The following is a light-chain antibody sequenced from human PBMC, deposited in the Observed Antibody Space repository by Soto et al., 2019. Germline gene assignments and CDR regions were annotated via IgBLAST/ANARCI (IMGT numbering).Light chain of an antibody. Sequence: DVVMTQSPLSLPVTLGQSASISCTSSQSLVYADGNTYLNWLQQRPGQSPRRLIYKVFNRDSGVQNRFSDGASGGEFTQTISRVEAGVIGVYYGVQTAHWPYTFGRGTKLE. V-gene: IGKV2-30*01. CDR3: VQTAHWPYT. J-gene: IGKJ2*01. CDR2: KVF. CDR1: QSLVYADGNTY.